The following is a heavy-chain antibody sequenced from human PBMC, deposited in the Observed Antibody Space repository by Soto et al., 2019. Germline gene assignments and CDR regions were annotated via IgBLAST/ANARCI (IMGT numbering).Heavy chain of an antibody. Sequence: GGSLRLSCAASGFTFGSYDMHWVRQATGKGLEWVSAIGTAGNTYYPGSVKGRFTISRENAKNQFSLNLTSVTAADTAVYFCARRYSGDYSDYFDYWGQGTPVTVSS. CDR2: IGTAGNT. CDR1: GFTFGSYD. D-gene: IGHD5-12*01. V-gene: IGHV3-13*01. J-gene: IGHJ4*02. CDR3: ARRYSGDYSDYFDY.